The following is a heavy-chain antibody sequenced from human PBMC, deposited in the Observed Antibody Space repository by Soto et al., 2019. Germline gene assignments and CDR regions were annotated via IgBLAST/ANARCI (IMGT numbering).Heavy chain of an antibody. CDR1: CSSLSSSLYY. Sequence: PSETRHLTCTVSCSSLSSSLYYWGWIRQPPGKGLEWIGSIYYSGSTYYNPSLKSRVTISVDTSKNQFSLKLSSVTAADTAVYYCARHLEDSSSSQFDYWGQGTLVTVS. D-gene: IGHD6-6*01. CDR3: ARHLEDSSSSQFDY. V-gene: IGHV4-39*01. CDR2: IYYSGST. J-gene: IGHJ4*02.